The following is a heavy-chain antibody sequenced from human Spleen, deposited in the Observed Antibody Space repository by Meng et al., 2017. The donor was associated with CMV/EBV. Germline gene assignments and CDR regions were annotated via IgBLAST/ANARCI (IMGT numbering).Heavy chain of an antibody. Sequence: SETLSLTCAVSGGSISSSNWWSWVRQPPGKGLEWIGEIYHSGTTNYNPSLKSRVTISVDKSKNLFSLKLSSVTAADTAVYYCARGYYDFWSAQRGSWFDPWGQGTLVTVSS. V-gene: IGHV4-4*02. CDR3: ARGYYDFWSAQRGSWFDP. CDR2: IYHSGTT. D-gene: IGHD3-3*01. J-gene: IGHJ5*02. CDR1: GGSISSSNW.